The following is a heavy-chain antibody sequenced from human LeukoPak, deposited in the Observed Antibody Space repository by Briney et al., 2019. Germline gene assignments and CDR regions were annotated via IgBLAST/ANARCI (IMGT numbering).Heavy chain of an antibody. V-gene: IGHV3-72*01. CDR3: ATSYDILIGYFGS. J-gene: IGHJ4*02. D-gene: IGHD3-9*01. Sequence: GGSLRLSCAASGFTFSDHYMDWVRQAPGKGLEWVGRTRNKANSYTTEYAASVKGRFTISRDDSKNSLYLQMNSLKTEDTAVYYCATSYDILIGYFGSWGQGTLVTVSS. CDR1: GFTFSDHY. CDR2: TRNKANSYTT.